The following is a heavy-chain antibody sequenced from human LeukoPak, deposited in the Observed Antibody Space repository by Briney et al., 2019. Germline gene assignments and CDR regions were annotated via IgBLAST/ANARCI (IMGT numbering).Heavy chain of an antibody. CDR2: INPSGGST. CDR1: GYTFTGYY. CDR3: ASSSSWFVWATF. D-gene: IGHD6-13*01. J-gene: IGHJ4*02. V-gene: IGHV1-46*01. Sequence: ASVKVSCKASGYTFTGYYMHWVRQAPGQGLEWMGIINPSGGSTSYAQKFQGRVTMTRDTSTSTVYMELSSLRSEDTAVYYCASSSSWFVWATFWGQGTLVTVSS.